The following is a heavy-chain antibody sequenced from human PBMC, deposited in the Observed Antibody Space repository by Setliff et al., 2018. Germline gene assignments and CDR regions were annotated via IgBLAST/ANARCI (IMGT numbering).Heavy chain of an antibody. J-gene: IGHJ5*01. CDR3: ARERYICAADCGGWFDS. D-gene: IGHD2-21*01. V-gene: IGHV4-61*02. CDR1: GGSISSGHYY. CDR2: IYPSGGT. Sequence: SETLSLTCTVSGGSISSGHYYWNWIRQPAGKGLEWIGRIYPSGGTNYNPSLKSRVTISVDTSKNQFSLRLNPMTAADTAVYYCARERYICAADCGGWFDSWGPGILVTVSS.